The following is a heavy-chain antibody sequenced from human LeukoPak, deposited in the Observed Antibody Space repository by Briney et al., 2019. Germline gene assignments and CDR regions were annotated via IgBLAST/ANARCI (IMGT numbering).Heavy chain of an antibody. CDR2: IYPGDSDT. Sequence: GESLKISFKGSGYGFTSYWIGWVRQMPGKGLEWMGIIYPGDSDTRYSPSFQGQVTISADKSITTAYLQWSTLKASDTAMYYCARRETSSGSFFDYWGQGTLVTVSS. J-gene: IGHJ4*02. CDR1: GYGFTSYW. D-gene: IGHD1-26*01. V-gene: IGHV5-51*01. CDR3: ARRETSSGSFFDY.